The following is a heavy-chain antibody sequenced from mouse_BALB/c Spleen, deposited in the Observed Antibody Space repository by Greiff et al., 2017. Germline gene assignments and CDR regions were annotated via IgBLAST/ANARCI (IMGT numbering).Heavy chain of an antibody. V-gene: IGHV5-6-5*01. CDR3: ASPSTMITTAYYYAMDY. J-gene: IGHJ4*01. Sequence: EVMLVESGGGLVKPGGSLKLSCAASGFTFSSYAMSWVRQTPEKRLEWVASISSGGSTYYPDSVKGRFTISRDNARNILYLQMSSLRSEDTAMYYCASPSTMITTAYYYAMDYWGQGTSVTVSS. CDR1: GFTFSSYA. D-gene: IGHD2-4*01. CDR2: ISSGGST.